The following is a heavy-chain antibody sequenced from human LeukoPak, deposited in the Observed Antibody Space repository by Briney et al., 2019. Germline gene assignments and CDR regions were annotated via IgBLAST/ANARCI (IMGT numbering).Heavy chain of an antibody. CDR3: ARHRRMRSWSGNVNHYYMDV. J-gene: IGHJ6*03. V-gene: IGHV4-34*01. D-gene: IGHD3-3*01. CDR2: IDHSGGT. Sequence: PSETLSLTCAVYGGSFRNVYWTWIRQPPGKGLEWIGEIDHSGGTKYKSSLRSRVTISVDTSKSQFSLELTSVTAADTAVYYCARHRRMRSWSGNVNHYYMDVWGNGTTVIVS. CDR1: GGSFRNVY.